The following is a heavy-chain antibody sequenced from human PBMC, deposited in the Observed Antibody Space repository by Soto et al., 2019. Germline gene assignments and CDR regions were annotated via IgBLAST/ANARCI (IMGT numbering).Heavy chain of an antibody. Sequence: QLQLQESGPGLVKPSETLSLTCTVSGGSISSSSYYWGWIRQPPGKGLEWIGSIYYSGSTYYNPSLKSRATTSVDTSKNQFSLKLSSVTAADTAVYYCARGLGYCSSTSCYHRTLPYVFRFDPWGQGTLVTVSS. D-gene: IGHD2-2*01. CDR2: IYYSGST. CDR1: GGSISSSSYY. CDR3: ARGLGYCSSTSCYHRTLPYVFRFDP. V-gene: IGHV4-39*01. J-gene: IGHJ5*02.